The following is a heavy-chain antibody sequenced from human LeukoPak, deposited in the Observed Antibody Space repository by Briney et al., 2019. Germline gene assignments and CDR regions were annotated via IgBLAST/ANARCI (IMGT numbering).Heavy chain of an antibody. V-gene: IGHV1-46*01. Sequence: ASVKVSCKASGYTFTNFYMHWVRQPPGQGFEWMGVVNPSGGGTSYAQTFQARLTMTRDMSTSTVYMELSSLRSEDTAVYYCARDPSTYYDILTGYLYYYYMDVWGKGTTVTVSS. CDR3: ARDPSTYYDILTGYLYYYYMDV. CDR1: GYTFTNFY. J-gene: IGHJ6*03. D-gene: IGHD3-9*01. CDR2: VNPSGGGT.